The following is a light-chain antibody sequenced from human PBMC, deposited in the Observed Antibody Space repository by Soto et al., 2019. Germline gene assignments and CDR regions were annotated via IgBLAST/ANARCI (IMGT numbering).Light chain of an antibody. CDR2: EGS. Sequence: QSALTQPASVSGSPGQSITISCTGTSSDVGSYNLVSWYQQHPGKAPKLMIYEGSKRPSGVSNRFSGSKSGNTAPLTIAGLQDEDEADYYCCSYAGSSTFVVFGGGTKLTVL. CDR3: CSYAGSSTFVV. CDR1: SSDVGSYNL. V-gene: IGLV2-23*03. J-gene: IGLJ2*01.